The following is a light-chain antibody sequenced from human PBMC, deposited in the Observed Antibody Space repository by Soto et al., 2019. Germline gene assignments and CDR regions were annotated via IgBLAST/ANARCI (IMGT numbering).Light chain of an antibody. Sequence: QTVLTQPPSASGSPGQSVTISCTGTSSDVGGYNFVSWYQQHPGKAPKLMIYEVSKRPSGVPDRFSGSKSDNTDSLTVSGLQAEDEADYYCSSYAGSNNRYVFGTGTKLTVL. J-gene: IGLJ1*01. CDR1: SSDVGGYNF. CDR3: SSYAGSNNRYV. V-gene: IGLV2-8*01. CDR2: EVS.